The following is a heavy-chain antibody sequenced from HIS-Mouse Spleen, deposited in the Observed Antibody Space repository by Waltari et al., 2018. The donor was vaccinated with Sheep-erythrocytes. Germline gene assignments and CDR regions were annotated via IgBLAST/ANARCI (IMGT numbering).Heavy chain of an antibody. D-gene: IGHD6-13*01. J-gene: IGHJ5*02. CDR3: ARGIAAAGTDWFDP. CDR2: MNPNSGNT. CDR1: GYTFTSYD. Sequence: QVQLVQSGAEVKKPGASVKVSCKASGYTFTSYDINWVRQATGQGLEWMGWMNPNSGNTGDAQTFQGRVTMTRNTAISTAYMELSSLRSEDTAVYYCARGIAAAGTDWFDPWGQGTLVTVSS. V-gene: IGHV1-8*01.